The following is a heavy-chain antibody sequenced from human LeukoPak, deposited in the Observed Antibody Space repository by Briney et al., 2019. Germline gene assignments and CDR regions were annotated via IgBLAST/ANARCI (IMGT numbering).Heavy chain of an antibody. Sequence: GGSLRLSCAASGFTFSSYAMSWVRQAPGKGLEWVSAISGSGGNTYYADSVKGRFTISRDNSKNTLYLQMNSLRAEDTAVYYCAKDARSSSIVGAPYFDYWGQGTLVTVSS. CDR2: ISGSGGNT. J-gene: IGHJ4*02. D-gene: IGHD1-26*01. V-gene: IGHV3-23*01. CDR1: GFTFSSYA. CDR3: AKDARSSSIVGAPYFDY.